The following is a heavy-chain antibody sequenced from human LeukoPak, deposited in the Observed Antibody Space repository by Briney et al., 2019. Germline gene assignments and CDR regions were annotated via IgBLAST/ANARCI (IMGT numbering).Heavy chain of an antibody. CDR3: ARTSRDGYNFYHYYYYVDV. CDR2: ISASGGST. J-gene: IGHJ6*03. CDR1: GFSFSDYG. V-gene: IGHV3-11*04. D-gene: IGHD5-24*01. Sequence: PGGSLRLSCVASGFSFSDYGISWVRQPPGKGLEWVSCISASGGSTYYADSVKGRFTISRDNAKNSLYLQMKSLRADETAGYYCARTSRDGYNFYHYYYYVDVWGKGTTVTVSS.